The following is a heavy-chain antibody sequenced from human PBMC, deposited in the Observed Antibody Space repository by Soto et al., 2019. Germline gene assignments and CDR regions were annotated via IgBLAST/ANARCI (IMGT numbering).Heavy chain of an antibody. CDR2: INHTGGT. Sequence: ETLSPTCAVYGGSVNGYYWNWIRKPPGKGLEWIGEINHTGGTHYNPSLKSRVTMSVDTSKNQFSLRLSSVTAADTAIYYCATRIAVFGLLIPPFDPWGQGTQVTVSS. D-gene: IGHD3-3*01. V-gene: IGHV4-34*01. CDR3: ATRIAVFGLLIPPFDP. J-gene: IGHJ5*02. CDR1: GGSVNGYY.